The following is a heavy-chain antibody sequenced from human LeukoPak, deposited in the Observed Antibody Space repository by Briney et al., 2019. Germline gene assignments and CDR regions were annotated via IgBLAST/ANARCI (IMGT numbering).Heavy chain of an antibody. CDR3: ARDGRTFDS. J-gene: IGHJ4*02. Sequence: GGSLRLSCATSGFNFSAYWMSWVRQSPGKGLEWVANIKGDESKIYYVDSVKGRFIISRGNAQKSLSLQMNSLRVEDTALYYCARDGRTFDSWGQGARVTVSS. V-gene: IGHV3-7*01. CDR2: IKGDESKI. CDR1: GFNFSAYW.